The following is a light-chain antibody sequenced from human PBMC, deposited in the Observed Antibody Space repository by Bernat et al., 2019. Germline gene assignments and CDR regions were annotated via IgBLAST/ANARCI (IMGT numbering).Light chain of an antibody. CDR1: SSDVGGYNY. CDR3: CSYACRYLNEV. CDR2: DVS. Sequence: QSALTQPRSVSGSPGQSVTISCTGTSSDVGGYNYVSWYQQHPGKAPKLMIYDVSKRPSGVPDRFSGSKSGNTASLTISGLHAEDEADYYCCSYACRYLNEVFAGGTKLAVL. V-gene: IGLV2-11*01. J-gene: IGLJ3*02.